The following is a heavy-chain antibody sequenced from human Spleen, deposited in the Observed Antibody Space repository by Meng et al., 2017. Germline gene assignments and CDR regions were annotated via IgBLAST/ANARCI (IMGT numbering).Heavy chain of an antibody. CDR3: ARGPTTMAHDFDY. CDR2: INDSGLT. V-gene: IGHV4-34*01. J-gene: IGHJ4*02. CDR1: GGSFSGYY. Sequence: QVQLHEWGVGLLKPSETLSLTCAVYGGSFSGYYWSWIRQPPGKGLEWIGEINDSGLTNYYPSLKSRVTISIDTSNNHFSLKLSSVTAADSAVYYCARGPTTMAHDFDYWGQGTLVTVSS. D-gene: IGHD4-11*01.